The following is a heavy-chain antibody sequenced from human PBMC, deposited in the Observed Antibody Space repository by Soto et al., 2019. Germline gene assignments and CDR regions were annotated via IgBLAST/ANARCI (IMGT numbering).Heavy chain of an antibody. CDR3: ARGRASGSYYLLDY. J-gene: IGHJ4*02. Sequence: ASVKVSCKASGNTFTSYDINWVRQATGHGLEWMGWINPISGNIGYAQKFQGRVTMTRDTAIRTAYMEVSRLRSDDTAVYYCARGRASGSYYLLDYWGQGTLVTVSS. V-gene: IGHV1-8*01. D-gene: IGHD3-10*01. CDR2: INPISGNI. CDR1: GNTFTSYD.